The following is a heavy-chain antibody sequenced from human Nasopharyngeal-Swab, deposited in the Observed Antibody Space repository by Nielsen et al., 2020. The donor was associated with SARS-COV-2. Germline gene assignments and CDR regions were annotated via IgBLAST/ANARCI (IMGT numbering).Heavy chain of an antibody. CDR1: GFSLSTSGVG. Sequence: SGPTLVKPTHTLTLTCTFSGFSLSTSGVGVGWIRQPPGKALEWLALIYWDDDKRYSPSLKTRLTISKDTSKNQVVLTMTNMDPVDTATYYCARYIPTGGMDVWGQGTTVTVSS. D-gene: IGHD1-14*01. V-gene: IGHV2-5*02. CDR2: IYWDDDK. CDR3: ARYIPTGGMDV. J-gene: IGHJ6*02.